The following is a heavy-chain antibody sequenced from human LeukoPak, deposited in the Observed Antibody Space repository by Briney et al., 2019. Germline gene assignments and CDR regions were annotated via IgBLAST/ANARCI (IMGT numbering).Heavy chain of an antibody. V-gene: IGHV1-3*01. J-gene: IGHJ5*02. CDR3: VSSRNDILTGYYPAERWFDP. D-gene: IGHD3-9*01. Sequence: ASVKVSFKASGYTFTSYAMHWVRQAPGQRLEWMGWINAGNGNTKYSQKFQGRVTITRDTSASTAYMELSSLRSEDTAVYYCVSSRNDILTGYYPAERWFDPWGQGTLVTVSS. CDR2: INAGNGNT. CDR1: GYTFTSYA.